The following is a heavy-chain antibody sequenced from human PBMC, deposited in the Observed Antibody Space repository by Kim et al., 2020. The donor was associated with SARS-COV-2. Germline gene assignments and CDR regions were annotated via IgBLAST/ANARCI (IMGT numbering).Heavy chain of an antibody. D-gene: IGHD1-26*01. J-gene: IGHJ4*02. CDR3: ARQGGSYNY. Sequence: SDTRYSPSFQGQVTISADKSISTAYRQWSSLKASDTAMYYCARQGGSYNYWGQGTLVTVSS. V-gene: IGHV5-51*01. CDR2: SDT.